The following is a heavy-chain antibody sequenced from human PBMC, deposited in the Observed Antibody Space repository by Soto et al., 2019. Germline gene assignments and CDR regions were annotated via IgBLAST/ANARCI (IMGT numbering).Heavy chain of an antibody. Sequence: EVQLLESGGGLVQPGGSLRLSCAASGFTFSSYAMSWVRQAPGKGLEWVSAISGSGGSTYYADSVKGRFTISRDNSKNTLYMQMNSLRAEDTAVYYCEKRAYDDCWNFDDWSQGTLVTVSS. D-gene: IGHD2-21*02. CDR2: ISGSGGST. CDR3: EKRAYDDCWNFDD. J-gene: IGHJ4*02. CDR1: GFTFSSYA. V-gene: IGHV3-23*01.